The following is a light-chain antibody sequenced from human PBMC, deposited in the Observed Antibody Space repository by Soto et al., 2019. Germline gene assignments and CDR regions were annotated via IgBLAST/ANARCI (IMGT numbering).Light chain of an antibody. CDR2: KAS. V-gene: IGKV1-5*03. Sequence: DIQMTQSTSTLSGSVGDRVTITCRASQTISSWLAWYQQKPGKAPKLLIYKASTLKSGVPSRFSGSGSGTEFTLTISILQPDDFATYCCKHYNSYSEAFGQGTNVDIK. CDR3: KHYNSYSEA. CDR1: QTISSW. J-gene: IGKJ1*01.